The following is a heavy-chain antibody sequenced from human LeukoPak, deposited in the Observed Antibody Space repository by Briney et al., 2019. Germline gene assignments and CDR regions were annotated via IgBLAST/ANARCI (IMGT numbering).Heavy chain of an antibody. CDR2: FDPEDGET. Sequence: ASVKVSCKVSGYTLTELSMHWVRQAPGKGLEWMGGFDPEDGETIYAQKFQGRVTMTRDTSTSTVYMELSSLRSEDTAVYYCTRVDGTDYWGQGTLVTVSS. D-gene: IGHD1-1*01. CDR1: GYTLTELS. V-gene: IGHV1-24*01. J-gene: IGHJ4*02. CDR3: TRVDGTDY.